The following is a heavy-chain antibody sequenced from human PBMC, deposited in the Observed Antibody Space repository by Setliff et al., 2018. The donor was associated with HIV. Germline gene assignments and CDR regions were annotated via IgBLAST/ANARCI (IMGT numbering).Heavy chain of an antibody. CDR3: TRSQIAAPRPFDY. J-gene: IGHJ4*02. CDR2: VNHKGVA. V-gene: IGHV4-34*01. D-gene: IGHD2-21*01. CDR1: GGSFSGYY. Sequence: PSETLSLTCAVYGGSFSGYYWTWIRQSPGRGLEWIGEVNHKGVANYSPSLMRRATISADTSKNQFPLRLSSVTAADTALYFCTRSQIAAPRPFDYWGQGNLVTVS.